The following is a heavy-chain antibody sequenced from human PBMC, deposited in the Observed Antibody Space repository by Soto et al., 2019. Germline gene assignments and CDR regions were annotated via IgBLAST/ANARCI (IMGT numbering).Heavy chain of an antibody. CDR1: GFTFSTYA. CDR2: ISGSGGNST. J-gene: IGHJ4*02. CDR3: AKGGGSCCVDY. D-gene: IGHD2-15*01. Sequence: VQLLESGGGLVQPGGSLRLSCAASGFTFSTYAMSWVRQAPGKGLEWVSAISGSGGNSTFYGDSVKGRFTISRDNSKNTLYLQMNSLGAEDTAVYYWAKGGGSCCVDYWGQGTRVTVSS. V-gene: IGHV3-23*01.